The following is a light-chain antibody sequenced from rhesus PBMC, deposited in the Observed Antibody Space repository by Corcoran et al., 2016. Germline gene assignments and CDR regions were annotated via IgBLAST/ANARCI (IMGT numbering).Light chain of an antibody. CDR1: QSVSNY. V-gene: IGKV3-35*01. CDR3: QQYSNWPLT. Sequence: EIVLTQSPATLSLSPGERATLSCRASQSVSNYLAWYQQKPGPAPRLLLYDVSRRATGAPDRFTGSGPGTDFTLTITSLEPEDVGIYYCQQYSNWPLTFGGGTKVELK. CDR2: DVS. J-gene: IGKJ4*01.